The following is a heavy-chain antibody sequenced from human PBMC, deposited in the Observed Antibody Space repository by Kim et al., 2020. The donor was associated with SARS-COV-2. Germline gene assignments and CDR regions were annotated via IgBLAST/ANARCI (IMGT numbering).Heavy chain of an antibody. CDR1: GGSFSDYF. CDR3: ARSSGVTTGFDF. D-gene: IGHD3-3*01. J-gene: IGHJ4*02. CDR2: ISHTGTT. Sequence: SETLSLTCAVYGGSFSDYFWSWVRQPPGKGLEWICEISHTGTTTYNPSLKGRVAMSVDASKSQFSLRLASVTAADTAVYYCARSSGVTTGFDFWGQGTLVTASS. V-gene: IGHV4-34*01.